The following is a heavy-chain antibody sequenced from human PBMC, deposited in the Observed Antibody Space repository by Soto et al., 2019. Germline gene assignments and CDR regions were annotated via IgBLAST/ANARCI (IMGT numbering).Heavy chain of an antibody. CDR2: FDPEDGET. V-gene: IGHV1-24*01. CDR3: ATNRREYSSSPRYGMDV. CDR1: GYTLTELS. J-gene: IGHJ6*02. Sequence: QVQLVQSGAEVKKPGASVKVSCKVSGYTLTELSMHWVRQAPGNGLDWMGGFDPEDGETIYAQKFQGRVTMTEDTSTDTAYMELSSLRSEDTAVYYCATNRREYSSSPRYGMDVWGQGTTVTVSS. D-gene: IGHD6-6*01.